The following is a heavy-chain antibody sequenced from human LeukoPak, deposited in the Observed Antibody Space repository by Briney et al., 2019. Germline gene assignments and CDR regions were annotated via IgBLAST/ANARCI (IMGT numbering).Heavy chain of an antibody. CDR1: GFPFSMYG. J-gene: IGHJ3*02. V-gene: IGHV3-33*01. D-gene: IGHD6-25*01. Sequence: GSLPLSCAASGFPFSMYGMHGARQSPGKGREWVEVIWYDGNKTHYRHSVKGRFTIPRDNPKNTLYLEMNSLRAEDTAVYYCARDTAQRAFDIWGQGTMVTGSS. CDR2: IWYDGNKT. CDR3: ARDTAQRAFDI.